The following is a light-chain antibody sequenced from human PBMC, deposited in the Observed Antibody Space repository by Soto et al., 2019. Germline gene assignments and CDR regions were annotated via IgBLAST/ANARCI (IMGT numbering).Light chain of an antibody. CDR1: QSVSSN. CDR2: DES. J-gene: IGKJ1*01. CDR3: QQYGSSPWP. V-gene: IGKV3-20*01. Sequence: EIVMTQSPATLSVSPGEGATLSCRASQSVSSNLTWYQQKPGQAPRLLIYDESKRATGIPDRFSGSGSGTDFTLTISRLEPEDSAVYYCQQYGSSPWPFGQGTKVDIK.